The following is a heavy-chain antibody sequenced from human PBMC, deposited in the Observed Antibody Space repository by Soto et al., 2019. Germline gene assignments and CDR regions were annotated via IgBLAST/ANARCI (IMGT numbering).Heavy chain of an antibody. D-gene: IGHD1-26*01. CDR2: IWYDGSNK. CDR3: AREALVGATTLYFQR. J-gene: IGHJ1*01. CDR1: EFTFSDYG. Sequence: GLSMRLPCTAAEFTFSDYGMHWVSKTPSKGLEWVAVIWYDGSNKYYADSVKGRFTISRDNSKNTLYLQMNSLRAEDTAVYYCAREALVGATTLYFQRWGQGTLVTVSS. V-gene: IGHV3-33*01.